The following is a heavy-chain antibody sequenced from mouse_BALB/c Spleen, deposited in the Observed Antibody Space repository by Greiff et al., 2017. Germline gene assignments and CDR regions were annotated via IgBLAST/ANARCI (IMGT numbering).Heavy chain of an antibody. D-gene: IGHD2-1*01. CDR3: ARRGGNYVGAMDY. CDR1: GFSLTSYG. V-gene: IGHV2-2*02. J-gene: IGHJ4*01. CDR2: IWSGGST. Sequence: VQRVESGPGLVAPSQSLSITCTVSGFSLTSYGVHWVRQSPGKGLEWLGVIWSGGSTDYNAAFISRLSISKDNSKSQVFFKMNSLQANDTAIYYCARRGGNYVGAMDYWGQGTSVTVSS.